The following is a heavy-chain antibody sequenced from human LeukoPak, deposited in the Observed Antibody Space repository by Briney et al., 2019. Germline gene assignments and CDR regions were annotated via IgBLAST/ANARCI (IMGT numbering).Heavy chain of an antibody. CDR3: ARAEWFGELLSAFDI. Sequence: SSETLSLTCTVSGGSISSGGYYWSWIRQHPGKGLEWIGYIYYSGSTNYNPSLKSRVTISVDTSKNQFSLKLSSVTAADTAVYYCARAEWFGELLSAFDIWGQGTMVTVSS. D-gene: IGHD3-10*01. CDR1: GGSISSGGYY. CDR2: IYYSGST. V-gene: IGHV4-61*08. J-gene: IGHJ3*02.